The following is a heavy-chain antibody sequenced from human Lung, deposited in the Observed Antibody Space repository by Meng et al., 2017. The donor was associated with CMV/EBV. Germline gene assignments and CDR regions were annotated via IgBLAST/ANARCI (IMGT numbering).Heavy chain of an antibody. D-gene: IGHD3-22*01. V-gene: IGHV1-18*01. Sequence: SVXVSXXASGYTFNNYAIITWVRQAPGEGLEWMGQISTYTGNTIYAQKLQGRVTMTTDTSTSTAYMELRSLRSDDSSVYYCAREYDGSGNYGMDVWGQGTAVTVSS. CDR3: AREYDGSGNYGMDV. CDR1: GYTFNNYA. CDR2: ISTYTGNT. J-gene: IGHJ6*02.